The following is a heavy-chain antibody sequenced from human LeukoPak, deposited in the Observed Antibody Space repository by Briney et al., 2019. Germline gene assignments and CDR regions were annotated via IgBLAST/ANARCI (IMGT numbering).Heavy chain of an antibody. CDR3: ARSLTLDY. D-gene: IGHD3-9*01. J-gene: IGHJ4*02. CDR1: GFTFSSYS. V-gene: IGHV3-48*01. Sequence: PGGSLRLSCAASGFTFSSYSMNWVRQAPGKGLEGVSYISSSSSTIYYADSVKGRFTISRDNAKNSLYLQMNSLRAEDTAVYYCARSLTLDYWGQGTLVTVSS. CDR2: ISSSSSTI.